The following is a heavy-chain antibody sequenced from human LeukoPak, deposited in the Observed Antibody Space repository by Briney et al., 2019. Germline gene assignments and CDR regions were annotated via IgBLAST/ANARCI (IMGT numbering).Heavy chain of an antibody. J-gene: IGHJ4*02. CDR3: AKAPWRQLVYVDY. D-gene: IGHD6-13*01. V-gene: IGHV3-23*01. CDR2: ISGSGDST. CDR1: GFTFSNYA. Sequence: GGSLRLSCAASGFTFSNYAMSWVRQAPGKGLEWVSGISGSGDSTYYADSVKGRFTISRDNSKNTLYLQMNSLRAEDTAVYYCAKAPWRQLVYVDYWGQGTLVTVSS.